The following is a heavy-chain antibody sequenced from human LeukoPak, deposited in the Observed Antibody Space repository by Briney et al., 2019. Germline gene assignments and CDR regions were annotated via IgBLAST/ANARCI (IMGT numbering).Heavy chain of an antibody. Sequence: NPSGTLSLTCGVSGGSISNTNWWSWVRQPPGQGLEWIGEISLTGLTQYNPSLESRVTVSLDKSKNQLSLNLTSVTAADTAVYYCSRENGAFSPFGYWGQGTLVTVLS. CDR2: ISLTGLT. V-gene: IGHV4-4*02. D-gene: IGHD2-8*01. J-gene: IGHJ4*02. CDR1: GGSISNTNW. CDR3: SRENGAFSPFGY.